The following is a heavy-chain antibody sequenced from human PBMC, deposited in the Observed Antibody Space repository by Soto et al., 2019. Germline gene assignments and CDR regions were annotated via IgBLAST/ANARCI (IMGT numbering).Heavy chain of an antibody. D-gene: IGHD3-16*01. CDR2: ISRSGSDT. CDR3: SRGGWGTITGY. Sequence: EVQLLESGGGMVQPGGSLRLSCAASGFTFRSFAMTWVRQAPGRGLEWVSDISRSGSDTYYADSVKGRFTISRDNSQKTLFLEIKRLRAGGTAVKYWSRGGWGTITGYWGQGTLVTASP. CDR1: GFTFRSFA. J-gene: IGHJ4*02. V-gene: IGHV3-23*01.